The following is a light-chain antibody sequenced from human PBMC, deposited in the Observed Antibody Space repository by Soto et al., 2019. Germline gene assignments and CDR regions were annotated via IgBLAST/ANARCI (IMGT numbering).Light chain of an antibody. CDR2: EVS. CDR3: TSYAGSDNFCV. J-gene: IGLJ1*01. V-gene: IGLV2-8*01. CDR1: SSDVGGYNY. Sequence: QSVLTQPPSASGSPGQSVTISCIGTSSDVGGYNYVSWYQQYPGKAPKLMIYEVSKRPSGVPDRFSGFKSGNTASLTVSGLQPEDEAAYYCTSYAGSDNFCVFGTGTKLTVL.